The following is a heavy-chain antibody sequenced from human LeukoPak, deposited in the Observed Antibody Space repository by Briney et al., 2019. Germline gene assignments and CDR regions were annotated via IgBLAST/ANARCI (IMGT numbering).Heavy chain of an antibody. CDR2: ISKNGSNT. J-gene: IGHJ4*02. CDR3: VKGRRTSSYVYYFDS. D-gene: IGHD5-18*01. V-gene: IGHV3-30*18. Sequence: PGGSLRLSYEDSGLIFETYCMHWVRQAPGKGLEWVGVISKNGSNTYYGDSVKGRFTISRDNSNNTLSLQMNGLTTEDTGVYFCVKGRRTSSYVYYFDSWGQGTLVTVSS. CDR1: GLIFETYC.